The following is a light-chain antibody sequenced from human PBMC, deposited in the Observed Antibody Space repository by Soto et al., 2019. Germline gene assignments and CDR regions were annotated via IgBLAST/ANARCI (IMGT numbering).Light chain of an antibody. J-gene: IGKJ4*01. Sequence: EIVLTQSPGTLSLSPGERATLSCRASQSVSSSYLAWYQQKPGQAPRLLIYGASSRATGIPDRFSGSGSGTDFTLPISRLEPDEFAVYYWQQYGSEPLALTFGGGNKLE. CDR3: QQYGSEPLALT. V-gene: IGKV3-20*01. CDR2: GAS. CDR1: QSVSSSY.